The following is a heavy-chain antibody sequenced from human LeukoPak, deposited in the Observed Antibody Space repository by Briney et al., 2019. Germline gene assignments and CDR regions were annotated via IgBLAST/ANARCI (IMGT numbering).Heavy chain of an antibody. Sequence: SETLSLTCAVCGGSFSGYYWSWIRQPPGKGLEWIGEINHSGSTNYNPSLKSRVTISVDTSKNQFSLKLSSVTAADTAVYYCARGYCSSTSCQGRGFDPWGQGTLVTVSS. CDR3: ARGYCSSTSCQGRGFDP. CDR1: GGSFSGYY. V-gene: IGHV4-34*01. CDR2: INHSGST. D-gene: IGHD2-2*01. J-gene: IGHJ5*02.